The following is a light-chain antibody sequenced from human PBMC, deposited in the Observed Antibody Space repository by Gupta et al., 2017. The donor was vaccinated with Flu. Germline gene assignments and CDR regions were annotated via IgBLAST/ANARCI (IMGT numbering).Light chain of an antibody. CDR1: SSNIGAGHQ. CDR2: GDV. J-gene: IGLJ2*01. Sequence: TISCTGSSSNIGAGHQVHWYQQLPGNPPRLLIEGDVGRPSGIPDRFSGSNSGTTATLAIPGLQAEDEADEVGHYFDDSLGGCRIFGGGTKLTVL. CDR3: HYFDDSLGGCRI. V-gene: IGLV1-40*01.